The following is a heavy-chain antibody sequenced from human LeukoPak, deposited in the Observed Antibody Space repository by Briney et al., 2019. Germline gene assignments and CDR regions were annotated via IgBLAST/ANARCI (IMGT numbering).Heavy chain of an antibody. J-gene: IGHJ6*02. CDR1: GGSISSSSYY. CDR3: ARDSVPMVRGVIIDYYGMDV. V-gene: IGHV4-39*07. CDR2: IYYSGST. Sequence: SETLSLTCTVSGGSISSSSYYWGWLRQPPGKGLEWIGSIYYSGSTYYNPSLKSRVTISVDMSKNQFSLKLSSVTAADTALYYCARDSVPMVRGVIIDYYGMDVWRQGTTVTLSS. D-gene: IGHD3-10*01.